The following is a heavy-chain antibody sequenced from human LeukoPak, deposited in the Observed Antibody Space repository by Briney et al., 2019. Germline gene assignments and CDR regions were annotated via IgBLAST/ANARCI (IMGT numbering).Heavy chain of an antibody. CDR1: GGSFSGYY. Sequence: SETLSLTCAVYGGSFSGYYWSWIRQPPGKGLDWIGEINHSGSTNYNLSLKSRVTISVDTSKNQFSLKLSSVTAADTAVYYCARARGYSGYVLNYYYYGMDVWGQGTTVTVSS. CDR3: ARARGYSGYVLNYYYYGMDV. J-gene: IGHJ6*02. V-gene: IGHV4-34*01. D-gene: IGHD5-12*01. CDR2: INHSGST.